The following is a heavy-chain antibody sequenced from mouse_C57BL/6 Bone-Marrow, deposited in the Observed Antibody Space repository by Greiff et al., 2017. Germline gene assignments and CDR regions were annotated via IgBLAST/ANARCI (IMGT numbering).Heavy chain of an antibody. CDR3: ASWDFDY. CDR1: GYTFTSYW. D-gene: IGHD4-1*01. J-gene: IGHJ2*01. Sequence: QVHVKQPGAELVKPGASVKLSCKASGYTFTSYWMHWVKQRPGQGLEWIGMIHPNSGSTNYNEKFKSKATLTVDKSSSTAYMQLSSLTSEDAAVYYCASWDFDYWGQGTTLTVSS. CDR2: IHPNSGST. V-gene: IGHV1-64*01.